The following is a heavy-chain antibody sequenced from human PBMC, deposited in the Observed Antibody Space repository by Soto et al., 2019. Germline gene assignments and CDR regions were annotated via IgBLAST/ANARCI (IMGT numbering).Heavy chain of an antibody. CDR2: ISTSGHV. J-gene: IGHJ4*02. D-gene: IGHD3-3*01. CDR3: ARDNNDFWSLYPLAFDY. V-gene: IGHV4-4*07. Sequence: SESLSLTCSVSGGSLSKYYWSWIRQPAGKGLEWIGRISTSGHVVSKVSLRSRLTMSVDMSNNHFSLKLTSVTAADTAVYYCARDNNDFWSLYPLAFDYWGQGALVTVSS. CDR1: GGSLSKYY.